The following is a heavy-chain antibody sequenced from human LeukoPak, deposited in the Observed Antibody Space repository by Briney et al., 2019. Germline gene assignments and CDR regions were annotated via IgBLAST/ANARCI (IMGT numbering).Heavy chain of an antibody. V-gene: IGHV3-66*01. D-gene: IGHD7-27*01. CDR2: IYTGGST. CDR3: ARDRPDWGLASDY. CDR1: GFTVSNNY. Sequence: PGGSLRLSCAASGFTVSNNYMSWVRQAPGKGLEWVSVIYTGGSTYYAESVRDRFTISRDKSKNTLYLQMNTLRAEDTAVYYCARDRPDWGLASDYWGQGTLATVSS. J-gene: IGHJ4*02.